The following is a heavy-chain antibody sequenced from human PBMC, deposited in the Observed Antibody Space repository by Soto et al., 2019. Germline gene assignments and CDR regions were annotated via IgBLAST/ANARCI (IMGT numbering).Heavy chain of an antibody. V-gene: IGHV3-30*03. Sequence: PGGSLRLSCAVSGFTVSSYGMHWDRQAPGKGLEWVAVISRDGGTIYYADSVKGRFTISRDNAKNSLYLQMNSLRAEDTAVYYCARVAIVLVPAAMAKLELLDYWGQGTLVTVSS. J-gene: IGHJ4*02. D-gene: IGHD2-2*01. CDR1: GFTVSSYG. CDR2: ISRDGGTI. CDR3: ARVAIVLVPAAMAKLELLDY.